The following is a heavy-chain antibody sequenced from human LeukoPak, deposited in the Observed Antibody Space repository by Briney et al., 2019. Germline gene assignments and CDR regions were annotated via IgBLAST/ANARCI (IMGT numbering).Heavy chain of an antibody. J-gene: IGHJ6*03. CDR2: INHSGST. CDR3: ARGIKEYYYYYYIDV. CDR1: GTSFSGDY. Sequence: SETLSLTCGVYGTSFSGDYWNWIRQSPGKGLEWIGEINHSGSTNYNPSLKSRVTISVDTSKAQFSLKLTSVTAADTAVYFCARGIKEYYYYYYIDVWGKGTTVTVSS. V-gene: IGHV4-34*01.